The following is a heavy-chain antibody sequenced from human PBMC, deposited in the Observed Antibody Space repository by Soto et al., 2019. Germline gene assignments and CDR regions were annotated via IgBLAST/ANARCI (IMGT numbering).Heavy chain of an antibody. CDR2: IKQDGSER. CDR3: AVLRSGNYYNY. CDR1: GLTFSSYW. V-gene: IGHV3-7*01. J-gene: IGHJ4*02. Sequence: GGSLRLSCAASGLTFSSYWMSWVRQAPRKGLEWVANIKQDGSERYYVDSVEGRFTISRDNAKNLLYLQMNSLRAEDTALYYCAVLRSGNYYNYWGQGTLVTVSS. D-gene: IGHD1-26*01.